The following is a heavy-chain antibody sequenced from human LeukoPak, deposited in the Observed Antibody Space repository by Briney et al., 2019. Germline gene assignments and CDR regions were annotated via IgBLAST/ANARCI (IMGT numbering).Heavy chain of an antibody. D-gene: IGHD5-12*01. Sequence: GGSLRLSCAASGFTVSNNYMSWVRQAPGKGRGWVSVIYSGGSTYYADSVKGRFTISRHTSKNTLYLQMNSLRAEDTAVYYCARLGLYSGYVLWGQGTLVTVSS. CDR2: IYSGGST. V-gene: IGHV3-53*04. J-gene: IGHJ4*02. CDR3: ARLGLYSGYVL. CDR1: GFTVSNNY.